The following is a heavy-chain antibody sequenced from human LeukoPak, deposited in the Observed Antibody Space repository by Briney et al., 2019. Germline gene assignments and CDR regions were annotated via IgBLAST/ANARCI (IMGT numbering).Heavy chain of an antibody. J-gene: IGHJ4*02. CDR3: ARHVTPQLCLDY. CDR2: IYYSGST. V-gene: IGHV4-59*08. Sequence: SETLSLTCTVSGGSISSYYWSWIRQPPGKGLEWIGYIYYSGSTNYNPSLKSRVTISVDTSKNQFSLKLSSVTAADTAVYYCARHVTPQLCLDYWGQGTLVTVSS. D-gene: IGHD2-2*01. CDR1: GGSISSYY.